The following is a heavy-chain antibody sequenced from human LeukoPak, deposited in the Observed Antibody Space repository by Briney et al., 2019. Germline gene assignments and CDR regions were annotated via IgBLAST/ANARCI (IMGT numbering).Heavy chain of an antibody. CDR2: IYTSGST. CDR3: ARDLVVPAAISYYYYGMDV. J-gene: IGHJ6*02. CDR1: GGSISSYY. Sequence: SETLSLTCTVSGGSISSYYWSWIRQPAGKGLEWIGRIYTSGSTNYNPSLKSRVTMSVDTSKNQFSLKLSSVTAADTAVYYCARDLVVPAAISYYYYGMDVRGQGTTVTVSS. D-gene: IGHD2-2*01. V-gene: IGHV4-4*07.